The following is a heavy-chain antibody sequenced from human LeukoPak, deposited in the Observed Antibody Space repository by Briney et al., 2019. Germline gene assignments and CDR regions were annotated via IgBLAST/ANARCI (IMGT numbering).Heavy chain of an antibody. CDR2: IKQDGSEK. D-gene: IGHD6-19*01. J-gene: IGHJ4*02. CDR3: ARDSSGWYYFDY. CDR1: GFTCSSYW. V-gene: IGHV3-7*01. Sequence: GGSLRLSCAASGFTCSSYWMSWVRQAPGKGPEWVANIKQDGSEKYYVDSVKGRFTISRDNAKNSLYLQMNSLRAEDTAVYYCARDSSGWYYFDYWGQGTLVTVSS.